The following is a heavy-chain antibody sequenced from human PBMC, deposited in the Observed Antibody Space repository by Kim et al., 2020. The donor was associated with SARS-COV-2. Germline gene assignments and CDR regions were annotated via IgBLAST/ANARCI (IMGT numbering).Heavy chain of an antibody. D-gene: IGHD6-13*01. CDR3: ARPSGSSSNFDY. CDR1: GFTFSSYW. Sequence: GGSLRLSCAASGFTFSSYWMSWVRQAPGKGPEWVANIKQDGSEKYYVDSVKGRFTISRDNAKNSLYLQMNSLRAEDTARYYCARPSGSSSNFDYWGQGTLVTVSS. V-gene: IGHV3-7*01. J-gene: IGHJ4*02. CDR2: IKQDGSEK.